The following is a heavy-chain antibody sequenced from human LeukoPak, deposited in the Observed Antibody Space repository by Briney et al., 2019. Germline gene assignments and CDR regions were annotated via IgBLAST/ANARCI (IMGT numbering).Heavy chain of an antibody. D-gene: IGHD3-10*01. CDR3: ARLVRGADYFDP. Sequence: SETLSLTCTVSGGSISSGGYYWSWIRQSPGKGLEWIGFVYYSGYTFYNPSHKSRLTISVDTSKTQFSLQVTSVTAADTAVYYCARLVRGADYFDPWGQGTRVTVSS. CDR2: VYYSGYT. J-gene: IGHJ5*02. V-gene: IGHV4-30-4*01. CDR1: GGSISSGGYY.